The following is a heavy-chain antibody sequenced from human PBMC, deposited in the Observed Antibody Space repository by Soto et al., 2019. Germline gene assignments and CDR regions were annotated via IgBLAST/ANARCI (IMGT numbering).Heavy chain of an antibody. D-gene: IGHD2-21*02. V-gene: IGHV1-3*05. CDR3: ARSIVVVTALDY. CDR1: GNTFTSYA. J-gene: IGHJ4*02. CDR2: INAGNGNT. Sequence: QVQLGQPGAEEKKPGPSVKVSAKASGNTFTSYAMHWVRQAPGQRLEWMGWINAGNGNTKYSQKFQGRVTITRDTSASTAYMELSSLRSEDTAVYYCARSIVVVTALDYWGQGTLVTVSS.